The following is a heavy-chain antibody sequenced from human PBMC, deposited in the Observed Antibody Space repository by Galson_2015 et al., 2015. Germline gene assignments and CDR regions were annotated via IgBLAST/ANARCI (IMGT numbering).Heavy chain of an antibody. CDR1: GYTFTSYY. CDR2: INPSGGST. Sequence: SVKVSCKASGYTFTSYYMHWVRQAPGQGLEWMGIINPSGGSTSYAQKFQGRVTMTRDTSTSTVYMELSSLRSEDTAVYYCAREGGLGLTSDAFDIWGQGTMVTVSS. D-gene: IGHD4/OR15-4a*01. V-gene: IGHV1-46*01. J-gene: IGHJ3*02. CDR3: AREGGLGLTSDAFDI.